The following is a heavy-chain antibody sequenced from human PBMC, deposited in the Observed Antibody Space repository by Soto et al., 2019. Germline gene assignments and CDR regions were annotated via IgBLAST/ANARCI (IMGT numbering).Heavy chain of an antibody. J-gene: IGHJ5*02. V-gene: IGHV3-15*01. CDR3: TTEGYCSGGSCYSVSWFDP. D-gene: IGHD2-15*01. Sequence: LRLSCAASGFTFSNAWMSWVRQAPGKGLEWVGRIKSKTDGGTTDYAAPVKGRFTISRDDSKNTLYLQMNSLKTEDTAVYYCTTEGYCSGGSCYSVSWFDPWGQGTLVTVSS. CDR1: GFTFSNAW. CDR2: IKSKTDGGTT.